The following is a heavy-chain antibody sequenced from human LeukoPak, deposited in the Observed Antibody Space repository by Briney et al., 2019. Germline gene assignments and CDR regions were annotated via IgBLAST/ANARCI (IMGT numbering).Heavy chain of an antibody. Sequence: GSSVKVSCKASGGIFRSSFINWVRQAPGLGLEWMGGIIPMIGTGNYAQKFPGRVTITADESTSTVYMELSSLRSEDTAVYYCARNDFGDCRFDFWGQGTLVTVSS. D-gene: IGHD2-21*01. J-gene: IGHJ4*02. CDR2: IIPMIGTG. V-gene: IGHV1-69*01. CDR3: ARNDFGDCRFDF. CDR1: GGIFRSSF.